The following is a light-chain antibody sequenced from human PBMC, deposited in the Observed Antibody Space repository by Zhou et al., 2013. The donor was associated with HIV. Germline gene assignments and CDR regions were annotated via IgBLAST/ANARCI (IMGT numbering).Light chain of an antibody. CDR2: GAS. J-gene: IGKJ4*01. V-gene: IGKV3D-20*02. CDR3: QQRSNWPPGLT. Sequence: EIVLTQSPGTLSLSPGEGATLSCRASQSVSSNYLAWYQQKPGQAPRLLIYGASSRATGIPDRFSGSGSGTDFTLTISRLEPEDFAVYYCQQRSNWPPGLTFGGGTKVEIK. CDR1: QSVSSNY.